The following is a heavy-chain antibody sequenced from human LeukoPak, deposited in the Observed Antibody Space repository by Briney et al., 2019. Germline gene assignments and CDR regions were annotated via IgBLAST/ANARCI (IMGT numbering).Heavy chain of an antibody. J-gene: IGHJ4*02. CDR3: ATRWYSSSWYYFDY. CDR2: FDPEDGET. V-gene: IGHV1-24*01. CDR1: GYTLTELS. Sequence: ASVKVSCKVSGYTLTELSMHWVRQAPGKGLEWMGGFDPEDGETIYAQKFQGRVTMTEDTSTDTAYMELSSLRSEDTAVYYCATRWYSSSWYYFDYWAREPWSPSPQ. D-gene: IGHD6-13*01.